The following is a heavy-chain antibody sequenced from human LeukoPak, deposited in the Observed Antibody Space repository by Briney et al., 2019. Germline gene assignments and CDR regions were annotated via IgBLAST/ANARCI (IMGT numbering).Heavy chain of an antibody. CDR2: INHSERT. D-gene: IGHD2-15*01. J-gene: IGHJ3*02. V-gene: IGHV4-34*01. CDR1: GGSFSGYY. Sequence: SETLSPTCAVYGGSFSGYYWSWIRQPPGKGLEWIGEINHSERTNYNPSLKSRVTISIDTSKNQFSLKLSSVTAADTAVYYCARVPPASPTLGYCSGGSCYSGDAFDIWGQGTMVTVSS. CDR3: ARVPPASPTLGYCSGGSCYSGDAFDI.